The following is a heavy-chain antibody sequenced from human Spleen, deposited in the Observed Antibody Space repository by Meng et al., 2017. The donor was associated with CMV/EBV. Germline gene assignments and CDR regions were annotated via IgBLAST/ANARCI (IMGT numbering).Heavy chain of an antibody. D-gene: IGHD3-9*01. CDR1: GGTFSSYV. CDR2: INPKTGDT. V-gene: IGHV1-2*02. Sequence: ASVKVSCKASGGTFSSYVISWVRQAPGQGFQWLGWINPKTGDTDYARKFRGRVTMSRDTAITTAYMALSSLRSDDTAVYYCVREELVEAATILDYWAQGTLVTVSS. CDR3: VREELVEAATILDY. J-gene: IGHJ4*02.